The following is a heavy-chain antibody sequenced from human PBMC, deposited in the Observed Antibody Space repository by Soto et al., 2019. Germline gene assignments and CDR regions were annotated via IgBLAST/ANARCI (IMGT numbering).Heavy chain of an antibody. CDR1: GFTFSSYA. Sequence: GGSLRLSCAASGFTFSSYAMSWVRQAPGKGLGWVSAISGSGGSTYYADSVKGRFTISRDNSKNTLYLQMNSLRAEDTAVYYCAKAPEGYIWGSPYFGGQGTLVTSPQ. CDR3: AKAPEGYIWGSPYF. V-gene: IGHV3-23*01. J-gene: IGHJ4*02. D-gene: IGHD3-16*01. CDR2: ISGSGGST.